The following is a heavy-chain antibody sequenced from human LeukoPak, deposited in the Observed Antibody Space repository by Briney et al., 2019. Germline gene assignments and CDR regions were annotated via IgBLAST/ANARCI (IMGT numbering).Heavy chain of an antibody. J-gene: IGHJ4*02. CDR1: GFTFSSYA. Sequence: PGGSLRLSCAASGFTFSSYAMSWVRQAPGKGLEWVSAISGSGGSTYYADSVKGRFTISRDNSKNTLYLQMNSLRAEDTAVYYCASRRATSGDYKHYFDYWGRGTLVTVSS. CDR2: ISGSGGST. CDR3: ASRRATSGDYKHYFDY. V-gene: IGHV3-23*01. D-gene: IGHD4-17*01.